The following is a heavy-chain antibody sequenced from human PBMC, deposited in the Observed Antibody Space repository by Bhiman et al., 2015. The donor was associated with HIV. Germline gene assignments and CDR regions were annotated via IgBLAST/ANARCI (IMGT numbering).Heavy chain of an antibody. CDR3: TTLNYYYDSSGPGAYI. CDR2: IRSKANSYAT. D-gene: IGHD3-22*01. J-gene: IGHJ3*02. CDR1: GFTFSGSA. Sequence: EVQLVESGGGLVQPGGSLKLSCAASGFTFSGSAMHWVRQASGKGLEWVGRIRSKANSYATAYAASVKGRFTISRDDSKNTAYLQMNSLKTEDTAVYYCTTLNYYYDSSGPGAYIWGQGTMVTVSS. V-gene: IGHV3-73*02.